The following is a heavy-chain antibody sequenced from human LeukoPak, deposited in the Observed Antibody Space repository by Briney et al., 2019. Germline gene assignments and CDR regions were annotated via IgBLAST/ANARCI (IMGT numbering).Heavy chain of an antibody. V-gene: IGHV4-30-2*01. D-gene: IGHD3-10*01. CDR3: ARGSTYYYGSGSYGNWFDP. CDR2: IYHSGST. Sequence: PSETLFLTCAVSGGSISSGGYSWSWIRQPPGKGLEWIGYIYHSGSTYYNPSLKSRVTISVDRSKNQFSLKLSSVTAADTAVYYCARGSTYYYGSGSYGNWFDPWGQGTLVTVSS. CDR1: GGSISSGGYS. J-gene: IGHJ5*02.